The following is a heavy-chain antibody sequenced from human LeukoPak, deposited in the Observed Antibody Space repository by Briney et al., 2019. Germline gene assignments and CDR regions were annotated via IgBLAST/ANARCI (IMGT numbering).Heavy chain of an antibody. Sequence: PGGSLRLSCAASGFTFSSYWMSWVRQAPGKGLEWVANIKQDGSEKYYVDSVKGRFTISRDNAKNSLYLQMSSLRAEDTAVYYCAKETTVAGFYPYFDYWGQGTLVTVSS. J-gene: IGHJ4*02. V-gene: IGHV3-7*03. D-gene: IGHD6-19*01. CDR3: AKETTVAGFYPYFDY. CDR2: IKQDGSEK. CDR1: GFTFSSYW.